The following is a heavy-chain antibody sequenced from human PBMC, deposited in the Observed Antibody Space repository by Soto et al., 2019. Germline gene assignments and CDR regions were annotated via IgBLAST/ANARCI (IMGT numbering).Heavy chain of an antibody. Sequence: QVQLVQSGAEVKKPGASVRVSCKASGYTFTSYSMHWVRQAPGQCLECMGIINPSSGRTSYAQNFQGRVTMTSYTSTSKGYMERSSLKSEDTAVYYRARDHNFGFRLYALDVLVQGTTVTFSS. D-gene: IGHD2-8*01. CDR1: GYTFTSYS. J-gene: IGHJ6*02. V-gene: IGHV1-46*01. CDR2: INPSSGRT. CDR3: ARDHNFGFRLYALDV.